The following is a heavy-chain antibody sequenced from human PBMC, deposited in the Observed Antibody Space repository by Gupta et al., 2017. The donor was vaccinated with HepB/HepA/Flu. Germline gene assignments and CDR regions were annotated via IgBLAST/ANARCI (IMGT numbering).Heavy chain of an antibody. J-gene: IGHJ4*02. CDR3: AKSDGSGWTFDY. D-gene: IGHD3/OR15-3a*01. Sequence: EVQLFDSGGGLVPPGGSLRLSCAASGFTFRTYAMSWVRQAPGRGPEWVSSISYSGSSTDYAESLKGRLTISRDNSKKTLDLKMSSMREEETGVYYCAKSDGSGWTFDYGCQGTMVT. CDR1: GFTFRTYA. CDR2: ISYSGSST. V-gene: IGHV3-23*01.